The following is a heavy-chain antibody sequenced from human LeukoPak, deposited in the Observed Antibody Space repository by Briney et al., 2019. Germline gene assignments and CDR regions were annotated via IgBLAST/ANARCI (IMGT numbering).Heavy chain of an antibody. D-gene: IGHD5-24*01. CDR3: ARGEGRDGYKSRY. V-gene: IGHV4-38-2*01. CDR2: IYHSGNT. J-gene: IGHJ4*02. CDR1: GYSISSGYY. Sequence: SETLSLTCAASGYSISSGYYWGWIRQPPGKGLEWIGSIYHSGNTYYNPSLKSRVTISVDTSKNQFSLKLSSVTAADTAVYYCARGEGRDGYKSRYWSQGTLVTVSS.